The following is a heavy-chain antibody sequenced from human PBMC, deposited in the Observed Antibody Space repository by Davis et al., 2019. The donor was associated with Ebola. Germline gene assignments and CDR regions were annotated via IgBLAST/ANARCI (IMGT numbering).Heavy chain of an antibody. CDR1: GGSVSSGSYY. CDR3: ARRDYYDSSGYYTGPSHDVFDI. Sequence: MPSETLSLTCTVSGGSVSSGSYYWSWIRQPPGKGLVWIGYIYYSGSTNYNPSLKSRVTISVDTSKNQFSLKLSSVTAADTAVYYCARRDYYDSSGYYTGPSHDVFDIWGQGTMVTVSS. D-gene: IGHD3-22*01. J-gene: IGHJ3*02. CDR2: IYYSGST. V-gene: IGHV4-61*01.